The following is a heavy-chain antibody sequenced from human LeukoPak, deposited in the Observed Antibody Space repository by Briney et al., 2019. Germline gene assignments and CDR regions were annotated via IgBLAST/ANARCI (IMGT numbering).Heavy chain of an antibody. CDR1: GFTFSSYE. J-gene: IGHJ2*01. D-gene: IGHD3-22*01. CDR3: ARAYYYDSSGHPWYFDL. V-gene: IGHV3-48*03. Sequence: PGGSLRLSCAASGFTFSSYEMNWVRQAPGKGLEWVSYISSSGSTIYYADSVKGRFTISRDNAKNSLYLQMNSLRAEDTAVYYCARAYYYDSSGHPWYFDLWGRGTLVTVSS. CDR2: ISSSGSTI.